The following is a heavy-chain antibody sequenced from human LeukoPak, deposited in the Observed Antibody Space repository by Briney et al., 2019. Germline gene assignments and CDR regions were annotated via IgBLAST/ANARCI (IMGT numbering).Heavy chain of an antibody. CDR2: IIPILGIA. CDR3: ARERPDSSGYYYGY. Sequence: SVKVSCKASGGTFSSYAISWVRQAPGQGLEWMGRIIPILGIANYAQKFQGRVTITADKSTSTAYMELSSLRSEDKAVYYCARERPDSSGYYYGYWGQGTLVTVSS. CDR1: GGTFSSYA. D-gene: IGHD3-22*01. V-gene: IGHV1-69*04. J-gene: IGHJ4*02.